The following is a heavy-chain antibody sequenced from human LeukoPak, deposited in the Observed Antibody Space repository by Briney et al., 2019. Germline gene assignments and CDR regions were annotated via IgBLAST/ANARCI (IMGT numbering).Heavy chain of an antibody. Sequence: RSSETLSLTCTVSGGSISSYYWSWIRQPPGKGLEWIGEINHSGSTYYNPSLKSRVTISVDTSKNQFSLKLSPVTAADTAVYYCARGGYDSSGYYHDAFDIWGQGTMVTVSS. V-gene: IGHV4-59*08. CDR1: GGSISSYY. CDR3: ARGGYDSSGYYHDAFDI. D-gene: IGHD3-22*01. J-gene: IGHJ3*02. CDR2: INHSGST.